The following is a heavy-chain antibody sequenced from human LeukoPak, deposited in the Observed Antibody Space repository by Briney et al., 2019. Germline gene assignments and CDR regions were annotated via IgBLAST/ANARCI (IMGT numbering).Heavy chain of an antibody. CDR2: IYSGGST. V-gene: IGHV3-53*01. Sequence: GGSLRLSCAASGFTVSSNYMSWVRQAPGKGLEWVSVIYSGGSTYYADSVKGRFTISRDNSKNTLYLQLNSLRAEDTAVYYCAKDKAGSTAYFFDYWGQGTLVTDSS. CDR1: GFTVSSNY. J-gene: IGHJ4*02. D-gene: IGHD6-13*01. CDR3: AKDKAGSTAYFFDY.